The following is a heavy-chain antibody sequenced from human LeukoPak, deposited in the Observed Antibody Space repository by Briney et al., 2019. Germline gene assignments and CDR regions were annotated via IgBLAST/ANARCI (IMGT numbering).Heavy chain of an antibody. V-gene: IGHV3-7*04. CDR3: ARDRGLGWFDP. CDR1: GFTFSSSW. Sequence: GGSLRLSCAASGFTFSSSWMTWVRQAPGKGLEWVASIKQDGSEKYYVDSVRGRLTISRDNAKNSLYLQMESLRVEDTAVYYCARDRGLGWFDPWGQGTLVTVSS. J-gene: IGHJ5*02. CDR2: IKQDGSEK.